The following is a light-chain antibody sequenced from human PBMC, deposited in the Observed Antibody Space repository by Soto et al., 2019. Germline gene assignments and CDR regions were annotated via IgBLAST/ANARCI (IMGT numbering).Light chain of an antibody. J-gene: IGKJ4*01. CDR3: QQYNNWPPLT. CDR1: ESVNNN. V-gene: IGKV3-15*01. CDR2: GVS. Sequence: EVMMTQSPATLSVSPGERATLSCRASESVNNNLAWYQQKPGQAPRLLIYGVSTRATDIPARFSASGFGTEFTLTITGLQSEDFAVYYCQQYNNWPPLTFGGGTKVEIK.